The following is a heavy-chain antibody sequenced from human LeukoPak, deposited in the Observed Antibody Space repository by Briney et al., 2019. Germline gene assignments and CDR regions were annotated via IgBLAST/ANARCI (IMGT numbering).Heavy chain of an antibody. V-gene: IGHV3-21*01. CDR2: ISSSSSYI. Sequence: GGSLRLSCSASGFTFSTYAMSWVRQAPGKGLEWVSSISSSSSYIYYADSVKGRFTISRDNAKNSLYLQMNSLRAEDTAVYYCARDVWSGAYGMDVWGQGTTVTVSS. J-gene: IGHJ6*02. CDR3: ARDVWSGAYGMDV. CDR1: GFTFSTYA. D-gene: IGHD3-3*01.